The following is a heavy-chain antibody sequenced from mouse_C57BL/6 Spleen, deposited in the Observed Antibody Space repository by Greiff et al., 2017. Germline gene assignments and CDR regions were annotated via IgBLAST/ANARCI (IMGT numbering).Heavy chain of an antibody. V-gene: IGHV1-9*01. CDR2: ILPGDGST. Sequence: QVQLQQSGAELMKPGASVKLSCKATGYTFTGYWIEWVKQRPGHGLEWIGEILPGDGSTNYNEKFKGKATFTADTSSNTAYMQLSSLTTEESAIYYCARGGRGEAWFAYWGQGTLVTVSA. CDR3: ARGGRGEAWFAY. CDR1: GYTFTGYW. D-gene: IGHD3-3*01. J-gene: IGHJ3*01.